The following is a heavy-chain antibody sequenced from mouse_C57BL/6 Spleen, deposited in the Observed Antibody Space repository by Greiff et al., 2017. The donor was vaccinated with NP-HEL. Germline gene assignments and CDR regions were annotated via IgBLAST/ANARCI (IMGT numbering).Heavy chain of an antibody. V-gene: IGHV5-16*01. Sequence: EVQVVESEGGLVQPGSSMKLSCTASGFTFSDYYMAWVRQVPEKGLEWVANINYDGSSTYYLDSLKSRFIISRDNAKNILYLQMSSLKSEDTATYYCAREKYYDYDGNYAMDYWGQGTSVTVSS. CDR3: AREKYYDYDGNYAMDY. J-gene: IGHJ4*01. CDR2: INYDGSST. D-gene: IGHD2-4*01. CDR1: GFTFSDYY.